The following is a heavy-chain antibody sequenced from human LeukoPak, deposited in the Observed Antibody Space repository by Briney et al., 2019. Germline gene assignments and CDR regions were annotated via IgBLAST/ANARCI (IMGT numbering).Heavy chain of an antibody. CDR1: GFIFSSYA. CDR3: AKYRSCTNDVRHGDFDY. D-gene: IGHD2-8*01. CDR2: ISGSGGST. Sequence: GGSLRLSCAASGFIFSSYAMSWVRQAPGKGLEWVSTISGSGGSTYYADSVKGRFTISRDNSKNTVYLQMNSLRAEDTAVYYCAKYRSCTNDVRHGDFDYWGQGTLVTVSS. V-gene: IGHV3-23*01. J-gene: IGHJ4*02.